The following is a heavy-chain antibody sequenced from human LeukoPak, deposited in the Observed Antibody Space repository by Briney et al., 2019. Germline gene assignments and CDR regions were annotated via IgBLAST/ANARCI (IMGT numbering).Heavy chain of an antibody. CDR2: ISSSSSYI. V-gene: IGHV3-21*01. CDR3: ARDRWEPLTVFDY. CDR1: GFTFSSYS. J-gene: IGHJ4*02. D-gene: IGHD1-26*01. Sequence: GGSLRLSCAASGFTFSSYSMNWVRQAPGKGLEWVSSISSSSSYIYYADSVKGRFTTSRDNAKNSLYLQMNSLRAEDTAVYYCARDRWEPLTVFDYWGQGTLATVSS.